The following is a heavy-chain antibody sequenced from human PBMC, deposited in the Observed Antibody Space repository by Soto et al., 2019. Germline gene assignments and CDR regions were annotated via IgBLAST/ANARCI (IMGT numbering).Heavy chain of an antibody. CDR3: AGRDNWNDGNFDY. D-gene: IGHD1-1*01. CDR2: IHPGGSDT. V-gene: IGHV5-51*01. Sequence: GDSLKISCEGSGYFFTSYWIGWVRQMPGKGLEWMGIIHPGGSDTRYSPSFQGQVTISVDMSINTAYLEWSSLKASDTAIYYCAGRDNWNDGNFDYWGLGALVTVSS. CDR1: GYFFTSYW. J-gene: IGHJ4*02.